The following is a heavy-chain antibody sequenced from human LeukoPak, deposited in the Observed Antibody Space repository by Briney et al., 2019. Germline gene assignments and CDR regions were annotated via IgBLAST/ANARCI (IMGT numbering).Heavy chain of an antibody. CDR3: ARVNRDCGSYRYYFDY. CDR1: GGSICSSSYY. Sequence: NSSETLSLTCTVSGGSICSSSYYWGWIRQPPGKGLEWIGSIYYSGSTYYNPSLKSRVTISVDTSKNQFSLKLSSVTAADTAVYYCARVNRDCGSYRYYFDYWGQGTLVTVSS. J-gene: IGHJ4*02. CDR2: IYYSGST. D-gene: IGHD1-26*01. V-gene: IGHV4-39*07.